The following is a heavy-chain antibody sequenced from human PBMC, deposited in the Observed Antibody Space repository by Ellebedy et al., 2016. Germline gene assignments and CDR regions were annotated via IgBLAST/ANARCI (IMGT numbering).Heavy chain of an antibody. CDR2: ISYDGSNK. D-gene: IGHD3-3*01. CDR1: GFTFSSYG. J-gene: IGHJ4*02. Sequence: GESLKISCAASGFTFSSYGMHWVRQAPGKGLEWVAVISYDGSNKYYADSVKGRFTISRDNSKNTLYLQMNSLRAEDTAVYYCARGLQAYYDFWSGYGWPTWSGYSYGLDYWGQGTLVTVSS. CDR3: ARGLQAYYDFWSGYGWPTWSGYSYGLDY. V-gene: IGHV3-30*03.